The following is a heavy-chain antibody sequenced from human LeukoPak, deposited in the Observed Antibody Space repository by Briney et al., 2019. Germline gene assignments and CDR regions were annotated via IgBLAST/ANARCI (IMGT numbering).Heavy chain of an antibody. CDR2: INSYNGDT. CDR1: GNTFTNNG. D-gene: IGHD3-9*01. V-gene: IGHV1-18*01. Sequence: ASVKVSCKTSGNTFTNNGISWVRQAPGQGLEWMAWINSYNGDTHYAQKFQGRVTMTTDTSTSTAFLELRSLKSDDTALYYCAKDFDYVVDYWGQGTLVTVSS. CDR3: AKDFDYVVDY. J-gene: IGHJ4*02.